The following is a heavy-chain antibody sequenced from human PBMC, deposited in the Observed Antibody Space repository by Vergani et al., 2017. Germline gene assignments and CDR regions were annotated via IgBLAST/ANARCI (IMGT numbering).Heavy chain of an antibody. Sequence: VQLVESGGGLVKPGGSLRLSCAASGFSFSDHYMTWIRQAPGKGLEWVSGISASGGSTYYTDSVKGRFIISRDISKNTLYLQMSSLRADDTAVYYCAKDRPRDWETPLFLFDYWGQGTLVAVSS. CDR2: ISASGGST. CDR3: AKDRPRDWETPLFLFDY. CDR1: GFSFSDHY. D-gene: IGHD1-26*01. V-gene: IGHV3-23*04. J-gene: IGHJ4*02.